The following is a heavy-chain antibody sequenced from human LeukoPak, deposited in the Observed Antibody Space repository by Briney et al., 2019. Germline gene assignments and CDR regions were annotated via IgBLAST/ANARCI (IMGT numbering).Heavy chain of an antibody. V-gene: IGHV4-34*01. CDR3: ARDLPFMVRGVNSWNWFDP. CDR2: INHSGST. Sequence: SETLSLTCAVYGGSFSGYYWSWIRQPPGKGLEWIGEINHSGSTNYNPSLKSRVTMSVDTSKNQFSLKLSSVTAADTAVYYCARDLPFMVRGVNSWNWFDPWGQGTLVTVSS. J-gene: IGHJ5*02. CDR1: GGSFSGYY. D-gene: IGHD3-10*01.